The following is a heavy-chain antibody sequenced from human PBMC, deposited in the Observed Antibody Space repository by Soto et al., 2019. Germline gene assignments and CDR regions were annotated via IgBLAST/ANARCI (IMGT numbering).Heavy chain of an antibody. CDR2: ISASGARA. CDR3: AKQGVVVTAIDY. J-gene: IGHJ4*02. V-gene: IGHV3-23*01. Sequence: EVQLLESGGELVQPGGSLRLSCAASGFTFSSYVMSWVRQAPGKGLEWVSAISASGARAYYADSVEGRFTFSRDNSKNTLYLQMDSLRAEDTAVYYCAKQGVVVTAIDYWGQGTLVTVSS. D-gene: IGHD2-21*02. CDR1: GFTFSSYV.